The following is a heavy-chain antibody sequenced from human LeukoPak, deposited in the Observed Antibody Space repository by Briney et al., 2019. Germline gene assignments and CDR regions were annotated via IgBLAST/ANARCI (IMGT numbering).Heavy chain of an antibody. CDR2: IYSGGST. J-gene: IGHJ4*02. CDR1: GFTVSSNY. Sequence: GGSLRLSCAASGFTVSSNYMSWVRQAPGKGLEWVSVIYSGGSTYHADSVKGRFTISRDNSKNTLYLQMNSLRAEDTAVYYCARHQPRGAMVRGAFDYWGQGTLVTVSS. CDR3: ARHQPRGAMVRGAFDY. D-gene: IGHD5-18*01. V-gene: IGHV3-53*01.